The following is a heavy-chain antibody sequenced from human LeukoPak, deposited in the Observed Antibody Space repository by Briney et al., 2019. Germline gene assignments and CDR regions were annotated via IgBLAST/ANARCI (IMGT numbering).Heavy chain of an antibody. Sequence: SETLSLTCTVSGGSISSGGYYWAWIRQPPGKGLEWIGSVYYGRSPYFNPSLESRATISVDTSKNHFSLKMSSVTAADTAVYYCARSSGTGTFSYWGQGTLVTVSS. D-gene: IGHD6-25*01. J-gene: IGHJ4*02. V-gene: IGHV4-39*02. CDR1: GGSISSGGYY. CDR2: VYYGRSP. CDR3: ARSSGTGTFSY.